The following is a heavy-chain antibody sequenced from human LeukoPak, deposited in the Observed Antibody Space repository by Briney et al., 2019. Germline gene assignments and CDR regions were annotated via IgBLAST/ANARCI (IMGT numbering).Heavy chain of an antibody. J-gene: IGHJ4*02. CDR2: IWYDGSNK. D-gene: IGHD1-20*01. CDR3: ARDRVQYNWNQTSAVDY. V-gene: IGHV3-33*01. CDR1: GFTFSSNG. Sequence: GRSLRLSGAASGFTFSSNGMHWVRQAPGKGLEWWAVIWYDGSNKYYADSVKGRFTISRDNSESTVYMQLNSLRAEDTAVYYCARDRVQYNWNQTSAVDYWGQGTLVTVSS.